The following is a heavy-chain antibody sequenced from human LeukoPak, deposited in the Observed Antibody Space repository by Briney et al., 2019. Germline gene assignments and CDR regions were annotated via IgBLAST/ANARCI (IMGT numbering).Heavy chain of an antibody. D-gene: IGHD5-18*01. V-gene: IGHV1-18*01. J-gene: IGHJ4*02. Sequence: ASVKVSSKPSVYTFTSYGINWVRQAPGQGLERMGWISASNANTDHAQNSQGRVTMTTDTSTTTAYMELRSLRSDDTAVYYCARARGYSYGYSDYWGQGTLVTVSS. CDR3: ARARGYSYGYSDY. CDR1: VYTFTSYG. CDR2: ISASNANT.